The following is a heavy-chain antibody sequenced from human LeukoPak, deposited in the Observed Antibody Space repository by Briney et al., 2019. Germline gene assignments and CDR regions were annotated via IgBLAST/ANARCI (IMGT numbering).Heavy chain of an antibody. Sequence: SVKVSCKASGGTFSSYAISWVRQAPGQGLEWMGGIIPIFGTANYAQKFQGRVTITADESTSTAYMELSSLRSEDTAVYYCAGLVGAKSYYYYGMDVWGQGTTVTVSS. CDR3: AGLVGAKSYYYYGMDV. V-gene: IGHV1-69*13. D-gene: IGHD1-26*01. CDR1: GGTFSSYA. CDR2: IIPIFGTA. J-gene: IGHJ6*02.